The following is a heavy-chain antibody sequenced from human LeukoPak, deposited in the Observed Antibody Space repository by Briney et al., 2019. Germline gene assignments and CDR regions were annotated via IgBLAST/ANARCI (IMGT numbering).Heavy chain of an antibody. D-gene: IGHD3-10*01. CDR2: IYHSGST. J-gene: IGHJ5*02. CDR1: GGSISSSNW. Sequence: SETLSLTCAVSGGSISSSNWWSWVRQPPGKGLEWIGEIYHSGSTNYNPSLKSRVTISVDKSKNQFSLKLSSVTAADTAVYYCARFLWFGELFNWFDPWGQGTLVTVSS. CDR3: ARFLWFGELFNWFDP. V-gene: IGHV4-4*02.